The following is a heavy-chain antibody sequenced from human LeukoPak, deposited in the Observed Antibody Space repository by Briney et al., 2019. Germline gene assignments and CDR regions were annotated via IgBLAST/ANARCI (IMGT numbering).Heavy chain of an antibody. D-gene: IGHD3-3*01. J-gene: IGHJ6*03. CDR1: GGSISSGGYY. Sequence: SQTLSLTCTVSGGSISSGGYYWSWIRQPPGKGLEWIGYIYYSGSTNYNPSLKSRVTISVDTSKNQFSLKLSSVTAADTAVYYCARATIFGVVKSRYYYYYMDVWGKGTTVTVSS. V-gene: IGHV4-61*08. CDR3: ARATIFGVVKSRYYYYYMDV. CDR2: IYYSGST.